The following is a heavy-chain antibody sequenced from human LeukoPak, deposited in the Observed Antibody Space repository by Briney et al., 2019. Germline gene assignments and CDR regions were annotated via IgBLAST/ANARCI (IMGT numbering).Heavy chain of an antibody. J-gene: IGHJ4*02. Sequence: PSQTLSLTCTVSGGSISSGGYYWSWIRQHPGKGLEWLGYIYYSGSTYYNPSLKSRVTISVDTSKNQFSLKLSSVTAADTAVYYCARDGDAAAFDYWGQGTLVTVSS. CDR2: IYYSGST. CDR1: GGSISSGGYY. D-gene: IGHD7-27*01. V-gene: IGHV4-31*03. CDR3: ARDGDAAAFDY.